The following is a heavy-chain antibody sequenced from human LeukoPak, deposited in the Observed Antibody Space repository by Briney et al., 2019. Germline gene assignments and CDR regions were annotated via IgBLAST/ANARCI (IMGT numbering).Heavy chain of an antibody. CDR2: ISTGGGNT. V-gene: IGHV3-23*01. D-gene: IGHD2-2*03. Sequence: PGGSLRLSCTASGFTFSSYTMSLVRQAPGKGLKWVSTISTGGGNTYYADSVQGRFTVSRDDSKNTLYLQMNSLRAEDTAVYYCAKDGGLWISAHWGDSWGRGTLVTVSS. CDR1: GFTFSSYT. CDR3: AKDGGLWISAHWGDS. J-gene: IGHJ4*02.